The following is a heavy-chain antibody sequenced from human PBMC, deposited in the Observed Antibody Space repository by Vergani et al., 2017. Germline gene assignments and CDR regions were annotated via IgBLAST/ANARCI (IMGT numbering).Heavy chain of an antibody. CDR1: GYTFTDHY. J-gene: IGHJ6*02. CDR2: VDPEDGET. D-gene: IGHD4-17*01. Sequence: VQLVQSGAEVKKPGATMKISCKVSGYTFTDHYMHWVKQAPGKGREWMGLVDPEDGETIYAEKFKGRVTIAAATSTDTAHLELRSLRSEDTAVYYCATPQTVTTGGMEVWGQGTTVIVSS. CDR3: ATPQTVTTGGMEV. V-gene: IGHV1-69-2*01.